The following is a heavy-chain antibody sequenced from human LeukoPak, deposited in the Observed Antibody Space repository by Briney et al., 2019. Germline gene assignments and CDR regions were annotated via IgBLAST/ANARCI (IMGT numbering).Heavy chain of an antibody. V-gene: IGHV3-23*01. J-gene: IGHJ4*02. Sequence: GGTLRLSCAASGFTFNSYGMSWVRQAPGKGLEWVSAISRSGGRTYYADSMKGRFTISRDNSKNTVYLQMNSLRAEDTAVYYCAKGGYYYDSSGDPLGYWGQGTLVTVSS. CDR3: AKGGYYYDSSGDPLGY. CDR2: ISRSGGRT. D-gene: IGHD3-22*01. CDR1: GFTFNSYG.